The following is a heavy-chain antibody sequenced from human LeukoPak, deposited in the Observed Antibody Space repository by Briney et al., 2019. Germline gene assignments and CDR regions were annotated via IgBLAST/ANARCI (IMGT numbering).Heavy chain of an antibody. D-gene: IGHD2-21*02. CDR3: ARTMGTTATAFDY. J-gene: IGHJ4*02. CDR1: GASLGSDH. V-gene: IGHV4-4*07. CDR2: ISTSGTT. Sequence: SETLSLTCTLCGASLGSDHGSWIREPAGKGLEWIGRISTSGTTNYNPSVSSRVTISKDTSNNQVSLRVNSLTARDTAVYYCARTMGTTATAFDYWGQGILVTVSS.